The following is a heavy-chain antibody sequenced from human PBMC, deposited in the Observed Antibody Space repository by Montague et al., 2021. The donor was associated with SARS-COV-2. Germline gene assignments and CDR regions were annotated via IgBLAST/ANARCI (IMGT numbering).Heavy chain of an antibody. V-gene: IGHV4-39*01. D-gene: IGHD2-15*01. Sequence: SETLSLTCTVSGDPISSSSYYWGWIRQPPGRGLEWIGSINYNGSTYYNPSLKSRVTMSVDASKDQFSLQLDSMTAADTAVYYCARQNGRGVVVTGFETYFDYWGQGSLVIVSS. CDR3: ARQNGRGVVVTGFETYFDY. CDR1: GDPISSSSYY. CDR2: INYNGST. J-gene: IGHJ4*02.